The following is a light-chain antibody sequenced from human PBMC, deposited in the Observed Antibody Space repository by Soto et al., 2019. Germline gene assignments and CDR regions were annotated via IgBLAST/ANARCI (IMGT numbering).Light chain of an antibody. CDR3: QQYGSSPL. Sequence: EIVLTQSPGTLSLSPGERATLSCRASQSVSSSYLAWYQQKPGQAPRLLIYGASSRATGIPDRFSGSGSGTDFTRTISRLEPEEFAVYYCQQYGSSPLFGQGTKLEIK. CDR2: GAS. CDR1: QSVSSSY. V-gene: IGKV3-20*01. J-gene: IGKJ2*01.